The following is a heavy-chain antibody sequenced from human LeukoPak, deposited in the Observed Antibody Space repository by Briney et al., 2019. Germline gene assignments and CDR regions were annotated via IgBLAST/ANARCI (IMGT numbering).Heavy chain of an antibody. J-gene: IGHJ5*02. V-gene: IGHV3-33*01. CDR2: IWYDGSNK. CDR1: GFTFSSYG. D-gene: IGHD5-12*01. Sequence: GGSLRLSCAASGFTFSSYGMHWVRQAPGKGLEWVAVIWYDGSNKYYADSVKGRFTISRDNSKNTLYLQMNSLRAEDTAVYYCARVRVDIVATILFPGRSRRNWFDPWGQGTLVTVSS. CDR3: ARVRVDIVATILFPGRSRRNWFDP.